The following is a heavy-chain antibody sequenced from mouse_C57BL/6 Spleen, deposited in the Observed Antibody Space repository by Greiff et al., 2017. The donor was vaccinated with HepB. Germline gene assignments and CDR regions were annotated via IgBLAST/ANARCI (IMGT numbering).Heavy chain of an antibody. Sequence: VQLQQPGAELVKPGASVKLSCKASGYTFTSYWMHWVKQRPGQGLEWIGMIHPNSGSTNYNEKFKSKATLTVDKSSSTAYMQLSSLTSEDSAVYYCASLYYGYDEGYAMDYWGQRTSVTVSS. CDR2: IHPNSGST. CDR3: ASLYYGYDEGYAMDY. D-gene: IGHD2-2*01. V-gene: IGHV1-64*01. CDR1: GYTFTSYW. J-gene: IGHJ4*01.